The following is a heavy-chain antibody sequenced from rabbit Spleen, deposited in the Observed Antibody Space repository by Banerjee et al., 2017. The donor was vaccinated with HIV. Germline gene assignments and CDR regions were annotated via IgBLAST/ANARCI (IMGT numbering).Heavy chain of an antibody. D-gene: IGHD8-1*01. CDR1: GFDFNSYG. Sequence: EQLQETGGGLVQPGLSLTLSCKASGFDFNSYGVSWVRQAPGKGLVWIGYIDPIFHTTTYANWVNGRFSISRENAQNTVFLQITSLTAADTATYFCASYGAGGSYFALWGPGTLVT. CDR2: IDPIFHTT. CDR3: ASYGAGGSYFAL. J-gene: IGHJ4*01. V-gene: IGHV1S47*01.